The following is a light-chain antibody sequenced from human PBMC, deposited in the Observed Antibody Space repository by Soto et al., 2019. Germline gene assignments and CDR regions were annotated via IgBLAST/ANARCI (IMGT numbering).Light chain of an antibody. CDR2: EGS. J-gene: IGLJ3*02. CDR3: CSYTSSTTWV. V-gene: IGLV2-14*02. CDR1: SSDVGSYNL. Sequence: QSALTQPASVSGSPGQSITISCTGTSSDVGSYNLVSWYQQHPGKAPKNIIYEGSKRPSGVSNRFSGSKSGNTASLTISGLQAEDEAEYYCCSYTSSTTWVFGGGTKLTVL.